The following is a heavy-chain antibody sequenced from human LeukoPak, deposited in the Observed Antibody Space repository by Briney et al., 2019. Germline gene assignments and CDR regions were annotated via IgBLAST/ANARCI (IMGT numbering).Heavy chain of an antibody. CDR2: KYYSGSA. V-gene: IGHV4-31*03. Sequence: TSQTLSLTSNVSVVAVCVGRSYWTSIRQHPGKGLEWIGYKYYSGSAKYNRTLKSRLTISIDTSKNQFSLQLCSVTAADTATYYCATPYCSGISCLDVFNMWGQGTRVTVSS. CDR3: ATPYCSGISCLDVFNM. D-gene: IGHD2-15*01. J-gene: IGHJ3*02. CDR1: VVAVCVGRSY.